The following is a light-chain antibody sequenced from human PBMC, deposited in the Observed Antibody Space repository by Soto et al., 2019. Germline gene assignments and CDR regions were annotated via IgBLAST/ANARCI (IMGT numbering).Light chain of an antibody. CDR3: QSYDSRLSEGV. CDR2: ANN. CDR1: SSNIGAGYD. V-gene: IGLV1-40*01. J-gene: IGLJ2*01. Sequence: QSVLTQPPSVSGAPGQRVTISCTGSSSNIGAGYDGHWYQQLPGTVPKLLIYANNNRPSGVPDRFSVSRSGTSASLAITGRQAGDEADYYCQSYDSRLSEGVFGGGTKVTVL.